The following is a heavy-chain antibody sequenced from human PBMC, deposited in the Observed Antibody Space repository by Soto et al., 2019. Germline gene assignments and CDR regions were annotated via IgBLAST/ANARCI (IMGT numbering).Heavy chain of an antibody. CDR2: IWYDGSNK. V-gene: IGHV3-33*01. D-gene: IGHD2-15*01. CDR3: ARSAATDNWFDP. CDR1: GFTFSSYG. Sequence: LRLSCAASGFTFSSYGMHWVRQAPGKGLEWVAVIWYDGSNKYYADSVKGRFTISRDNSKNTLYLQMNSLRAEDTAVYYCARSAATDNWFDPWGQGTLVTVSS. J-gene: IGHJ5*02.